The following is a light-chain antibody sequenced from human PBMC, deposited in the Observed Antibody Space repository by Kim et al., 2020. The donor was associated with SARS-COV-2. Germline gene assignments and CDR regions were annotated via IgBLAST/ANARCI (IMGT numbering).Light chain of an antibody. Sequence: QSVLTQQPSASETPGQRGTISCSGGSSNIGSNTVNWYQQLRGTAPKLLIYSNSQRPSGVPDRFSGSKSGTSASLAISGLQSEDEAEYYCAAWDDSLKGPVFCRGTQLTVL. CDR1: SSNIGSNT. CDR3: AAWDDSLKGPV. J-gene: IGLJ3*02. V-gene: IGLV1-44*01. CDR2: SNS.